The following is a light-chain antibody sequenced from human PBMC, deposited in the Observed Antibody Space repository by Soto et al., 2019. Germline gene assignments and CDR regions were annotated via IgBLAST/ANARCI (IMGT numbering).Light chain of an antibody. J-gene: IGLJ2*01. CDR3: YSYAGNYTFV. CDR2: DVS. CDR1: SSDVGGYNF. V-gene: IGLV2-11*01. Sequence: QSALTQPRSESGSPGQSVTISCTGTSSDVGGYNFVSWYQHHPGKAPKLVIYDVSKRPSGVPDRFSGSKSGSTASLTISGLQAEDEADYYCYSYAGNYTFVFGGGTTLPVL.